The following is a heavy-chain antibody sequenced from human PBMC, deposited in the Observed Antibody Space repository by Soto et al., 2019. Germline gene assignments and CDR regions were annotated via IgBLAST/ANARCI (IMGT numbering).Heavy chain of an antibody. V-gene: IGHV1-69*02. CDR1: GGTFSSYT. Sequence: QVQLVQSGAEVKKPGSSVKVSCKASGGTFSSYTISWVRQAPGQGLEWMGRIIPILGIANYAQKFQGRVTITADKSTSTAYMELSSLRSEDTAVYYCAGRAREYYYMDVWGKGTTVTVSS. D-gene: IGHD1-26*01. CDR2: IIPILGIA. CDR3: AGRAREYYYMDV. J-gene: IGHJ6*03.